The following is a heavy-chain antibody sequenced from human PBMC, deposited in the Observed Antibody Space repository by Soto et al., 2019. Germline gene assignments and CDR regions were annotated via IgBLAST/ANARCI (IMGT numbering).Heavy chain of an antibody. CDR1: GGTFSSYA. CDR2: IIPIFGTA. CDR3: ARSMTTEEYYYYYGMDV. J-gene: IGHJ6*02. D-gene: IGHD4-17*01. Sequence: ASVKVSCKASGGTFSSYAISWVRQAPGQGLEWMGGIIPIFGTANYAQKFQGRVTITADKSTSTAYMELSSLRSEDTAVYYCARSMTTEEYYYYYGMDVWGQGTTVTVSS. V-gene: IGHV1-69*06.